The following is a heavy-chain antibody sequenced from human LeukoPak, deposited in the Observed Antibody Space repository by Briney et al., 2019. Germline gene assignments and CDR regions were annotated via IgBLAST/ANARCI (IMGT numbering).Heavy chain of an antibody. CDR3: ARGYKPASGKDGAFDI. V-gene: IGHV4-4*07. Sequence: SETLSLSCTVSGDSINNFYWSWLRQPAGKGLEWIGLVYSSGTTDYNPSLKSRVSMSVDTSSNQFSLRLSSMTAADTALYYCARGYKPASGKDGAFDIWGQGTMVTVSS. J-gene: IGHJ3*02. D-gene: IGHD6-13*01. CDR1: GDSINNFY. CDR2: VYSSGTT.